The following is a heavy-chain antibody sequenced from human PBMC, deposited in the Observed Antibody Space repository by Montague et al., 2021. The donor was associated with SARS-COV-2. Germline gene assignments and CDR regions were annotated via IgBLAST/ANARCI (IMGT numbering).Heavy chain of an antibody. D-gene: IGHD6-19*01. Sequence: TLSLTCSLSGGSISSGGFSWSWIRQPPGKGLEWIGHIFHTGTPHYSPSLKSRVTISIDRSKNQFSVNLDSVTAADTAVYYCARLKVAPNGGWNWFDPWGQGILVTVSS. CDR3: ARLKVAPNGGWNWFDP. V-gene: IGHV4-30-2*01. CDR2: IFHTGTP. CDR1: GGSISSGGFS. J-gene: IGHJ5*02.